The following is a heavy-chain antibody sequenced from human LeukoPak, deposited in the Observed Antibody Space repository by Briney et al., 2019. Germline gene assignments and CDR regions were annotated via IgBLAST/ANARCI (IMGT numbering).Heavy chain of an antibody. V-gene: IGHV3-30*18. Sequence: TGGSLRLSCAASGFTFSSYGMHWVRQAPGKGLEWVAVISYDGSNKYYADSVKGRFTISRDNSKNTLYLQMNSLRAEDTAVYYCAKEGPQPVAGILDYWGQGTLVTVSS. CDR2: ISYDGSNK. J-gene: IGHJ4*02. D-gene: IGHD6-19*01. CDR1: GFTFSSYG. CDR3: AKEGPQPVAGILDY.